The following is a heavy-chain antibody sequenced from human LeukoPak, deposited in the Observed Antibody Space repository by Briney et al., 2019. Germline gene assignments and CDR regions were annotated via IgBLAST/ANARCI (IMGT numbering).Heavy chain of an antibody. J-gene: IGHJ3*02. Sequence: ASVKVSCKASGDSIRSYGITWVRQAPGQGLEWMGWISDYDGNTNYAHNVQGRVTMTTDTSTSTAYMELRSLRSDDTAVYYCARSRVRGSPHPNAFDIWGQGTKVTVSS. CDR1: GDSIRSYG. CDR3: ARSRVRGSPHPNAFDI. CDR2: ISDYDGNT. D-gene: IGHD3-10*01. V-gene: IGHV1-18*01.